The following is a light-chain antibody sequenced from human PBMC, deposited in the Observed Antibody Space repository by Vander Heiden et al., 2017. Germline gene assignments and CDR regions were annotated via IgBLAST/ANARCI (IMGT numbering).Light chain of an antibody. V-gene: IGKV1-39*01. CDR1: QSISSY. Sequence: DIQMTQSPSSLSASVGDRVTITCRASQSISSYFNWYQQKPGKAPKLLIYAASSLQSGVPSRFNGSGSGTDFTLTISRLQPEDFATYYCQQSDSTPYTFGQGTKMEIK. J-gene: IGKJ2*01. CDR3: QQSDSTPYT. CDR2: AAS.